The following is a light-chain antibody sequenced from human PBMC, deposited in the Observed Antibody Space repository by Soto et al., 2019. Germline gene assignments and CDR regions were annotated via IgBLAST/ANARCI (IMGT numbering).Light chain of an antibody. Sequence: QSVLTQPPSASGPPGQRFTTSGLEANPTIGSNPENWYQHFPGTAPKLLIYNSVQRPSGVPDRFSGSKSGTSASLAISGLQSEDEADYYCATWDDSLSGVVFGGGTKLIVL. V-gene: IGLV1-44*01. J-gene: IGLJ2*01. CDR3: ATWDDSLSGVV. CDR2: NSV. CDR1: NPTIGSNP.